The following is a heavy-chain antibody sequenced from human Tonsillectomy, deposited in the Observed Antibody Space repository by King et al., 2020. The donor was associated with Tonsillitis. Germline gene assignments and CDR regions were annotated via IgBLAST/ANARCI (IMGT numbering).Heavy chain of an antibody. CDR1: TFTFTNYA. J-gene: IGHJ3*02. D-gene: IGHD3-9*01. CDR3: AKETRDVLRYFVSPSHAFDI. V-gene: IGHV3-23*04. Sequence: EVQLVESGGGLAQPGGSLRLSCAASTFTFTNYAMSWVRQAPGKGLEWVSTVSGSGSSTYYADSVKGRFTISRDNSKSTLYLQMNSLRAEDTAVYYCAKETRDVLRYFVSPSHAFDIWGQETMVTVSS. CDR2: VSGSGSST.